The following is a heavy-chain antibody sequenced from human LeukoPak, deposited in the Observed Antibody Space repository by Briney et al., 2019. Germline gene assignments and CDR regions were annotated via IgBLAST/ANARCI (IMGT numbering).Heavy chain of an antibody. CDR3: ARDGELTGDKAFDY. V-gene: IGHV1-2*02. CDR2: VNPNSGGT. CDR1: GYTFTGYY. Sequence: GASVKVSCKASGYTFTGYYMHWVRQAPGQGLEWMGGVNPNSGGTNYAQKFQGRVTMTRDTSISTAYMELSRLRSDDTAVYYCARDGELTGDKAFDYWGQGTLVTVSS. J-gene: IGHJ4*02. D-gene: IGHD7-27*01.